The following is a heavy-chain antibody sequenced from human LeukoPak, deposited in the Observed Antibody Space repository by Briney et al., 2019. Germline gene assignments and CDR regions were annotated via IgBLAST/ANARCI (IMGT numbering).Heavy chain of an antibody. CDR1: GGSISSYY. V-gene: IGHV4-4*07. CDR2: IYTSGST. J-gene: IGHJ5*02. CDR3: ARGNYDFWSGLQTPNWFDP. Sequence: SETLSLTCTVSGGSISSYYWSWIRQPAGKGLEWIGRIYTSGSTNYNPSLKSRVTMSVDTSKNQFSLKLSSVTAADTAVYYCARGNYDFWSGLQTPNWFDPWGQGTLVTVSS. D-gene: IGHD3-3*01.